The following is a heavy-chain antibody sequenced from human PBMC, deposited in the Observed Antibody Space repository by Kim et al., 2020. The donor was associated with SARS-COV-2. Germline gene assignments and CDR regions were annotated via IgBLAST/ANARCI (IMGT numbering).Heavy chain of an antibody. CDR3: ARELLGYCSGGSCYSRYFYYYYGMDV. J-gene: IGHJ6*02. CDR1: GFTFSSYG. Sequence: GGSLRLSCAASGFTFSSYGMHWVRQAPGKGLEWVAVIWYDGSNKYYADSVKGRFTISRDNSKNTLYLQMNSLRAEDTAVYYCARELLGYCSGGSCYSRYFYYYYGMDVWGQGTTVTVSS. V-gene: IGHV3-33*01. D-gene: IGHD2-15*01. CDR2: IWYDGSNK.